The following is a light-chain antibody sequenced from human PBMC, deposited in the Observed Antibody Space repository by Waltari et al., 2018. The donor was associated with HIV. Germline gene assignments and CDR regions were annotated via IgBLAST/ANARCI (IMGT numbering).Light chain of an antibody. Sequence: QSALTQPASVSGSPGPSLTIPCTATRSHVGGSNYVSSYQQHPGKAPKLMIYEVSNRPSGVSNRFSGSKSGNTASLTISGLQAEDEAEYYCSSYTSSSTLEVFGGGTKLTVL. CDR1: RSHVGGSNY. V-gene: IGLV2-14*01. J-gene: IGLJ3*02. CDR3: SSYTSSSTLEV. CDR2: EVS.